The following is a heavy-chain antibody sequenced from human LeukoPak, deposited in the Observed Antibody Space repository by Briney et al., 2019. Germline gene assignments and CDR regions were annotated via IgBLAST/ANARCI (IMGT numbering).Heavy chain of an antibody. D-gene: IGHD3-9*01. CDR2: ISAYNGNT. CDR1: GYTFTSYG. CDR3: ARGGFHYDILTGRRTGPPDY. J-gene: IGHJ4*02. Sequence: ASVKVSCKASGYTFTSYGISWVRQAPGQGLEWMGWISAYNGNTNYAQKLQGRVTMTTDTSISTAYMELSSLRSADTAVYYCARGGFHYDILTGRRTGPPDYWGQGTLVTVS. V-gene: IGHV1-18*01.